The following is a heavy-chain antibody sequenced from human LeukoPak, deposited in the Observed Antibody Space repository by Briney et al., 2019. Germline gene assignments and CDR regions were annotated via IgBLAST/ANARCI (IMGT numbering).Heavy chain of an antibody. Sequence: MASETLSLTCTVSGGSISGSSYYWGWIRQPPGKGLEWIGSIYYSGSTYYNPSLKSRVTISVDTSKNQFSLKLNSVTATDRAVYYCARHYGPWGQGTLVTVSS. CDR3: ARHYGP. CDR1: GGSISGSSYY. V-gene: IGHV4-39*01. J-gene: IGHJ4*02. D-gene: IGHD3-10*01. CDR2: IYYSGST.